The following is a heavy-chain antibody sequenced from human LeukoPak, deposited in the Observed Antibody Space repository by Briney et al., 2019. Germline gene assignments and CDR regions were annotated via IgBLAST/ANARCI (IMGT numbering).Heavy chain of an antibody. CDR1: GGSSSDTTYY. CDR3: ASPSKLVISRGGFDM. V-gene: IGHV4-39*01. D-gene: IGHD3-22*01. J-gene: IGHJ3*02. CDR2: IYFSET. Sequence: SETLSLTCTVSGGSSSDTTYYWARIRQPRGKGLQWIGSIYFSETKYNPSLKSRITISGDTSKKQFSLKLSSVTAADTAVYYCASPSKLVISRGGFDMWGQGTMVTVSA.